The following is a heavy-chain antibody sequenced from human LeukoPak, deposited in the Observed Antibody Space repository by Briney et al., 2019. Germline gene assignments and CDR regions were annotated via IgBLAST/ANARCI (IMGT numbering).Heavy chain of an antibody. CDR3: ARDGRPSWVVVAALLDY. J-gene: IGHJ4*02. CDR2: ISAYNGNT. V-gene: IGHV1-18*01. CDR1: GYTFTSYG. D-gene: IGHD2-15*01. Sequence: GASVKVSCKASGYTFTSYGISWVRQAPGQGLEWMGWISAYNGNTNYAQELQGRVTMTTDTSTSTAYMELRSLRSDDTAVYYCARDGRPSWVVVAALLDYWGQGTLVTVSS.